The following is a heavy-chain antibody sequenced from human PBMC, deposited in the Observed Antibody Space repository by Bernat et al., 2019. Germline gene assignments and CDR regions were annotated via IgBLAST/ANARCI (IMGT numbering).Heavy chain of an antibody. D-gene: IGHD1-1*01. CDR2: IRFDGSNQ. CDR3: ARELNGGLEY. CDR1: GFTFSTYG. Sequence: QVQLVESGGGVVQPGGSLRLSCAASGFTFSTYGMHWVRQAPGKGLEWVAFIRFDGSNQYYADSVKGRFTVYRDNSKNTLFLQMNRVRPGDTAMYYCARELNGGLEYWGQGTLVSVSS. J-gene: IGHJ4*02. V-gene: IGHV3-30*02.